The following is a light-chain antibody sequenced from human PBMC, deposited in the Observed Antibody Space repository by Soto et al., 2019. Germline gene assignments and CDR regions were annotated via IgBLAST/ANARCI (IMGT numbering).Light chain of an antibody. CDR1: QSVASN. V-gene: IGKV3-15*01. CDR2: GAS. CDR3: QQYNNWPRT. J-gene: IGKJ1*01. Sequence: EVVMTQSPVTLSLSPGDRATLSCRASQSVASNLAWFQQKPGQAPRLLIYGASATPTGIPARFSGSGSGTEFTLTISSLQSEDFAVYYCQQYNNWPRTFGQGTKVEIK.